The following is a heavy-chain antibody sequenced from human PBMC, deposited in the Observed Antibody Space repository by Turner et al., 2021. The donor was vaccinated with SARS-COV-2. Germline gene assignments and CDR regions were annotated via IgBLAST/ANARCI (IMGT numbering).Heavy chain of an antibody. CDR3: ARAGNRAGGSCYFDY. Sequence: QVQLQEWGAGLLKPSETLSLTCAIYGGSFSGFYWSWIRQPLGQGLEWIAEFDHSGSTNTNPSLKSRVTISVDTSKNQFSLKLSSVTAADTAVYYCARAGNRAGGSCYFDYWGQGTLVTVSS. D-gene: IGHD2-15*01. V-gene: IGHV4-34*01. CDR2: FDHSGST. CDR1: GGSFSGFY. J-gene: IGHJ4*02.